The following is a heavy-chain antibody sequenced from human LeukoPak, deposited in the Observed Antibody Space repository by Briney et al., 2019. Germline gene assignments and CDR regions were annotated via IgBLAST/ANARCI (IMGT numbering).Heavy chain of an antibody. Sequence: PSETLSLTCAVYGGSFSDYYWSWIRQPAGKGLEWIGRIYTSGSTNYNPSLKSRVTISVDTSKNQFSLKLSSVTAADTAVYYCARDWYSSGWYNGWFDPWGQGTLVTVSS. CDR3: ARDWYSSGWYNGWFDP. CDR1: GGSFSDYY. D-gene: IGHD6-19*01. CDR2: IYTSGST. V-gene: IGHV4-4*07. J-gene: IGHJ5*02.